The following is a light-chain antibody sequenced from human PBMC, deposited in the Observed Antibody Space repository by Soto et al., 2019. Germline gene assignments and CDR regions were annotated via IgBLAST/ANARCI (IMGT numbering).Light chain of an antibody. CDR1: STNIGAGYE. J-gene: IGLJ2*01. CDR3: QSYDSSLRGSV. Sequence: QSALTQPPSVSGAPGQRVSISCTGSSTNIGAGYEVHWYRQVPGTAPKLLISGNSNRPSGVPDRFSGSNSGTSASLAIAGLQTEDEADYYCQSYDSSLRGSVFGGGTQLTVL. V-gene: IGLV1-40*01. CDR2: GNS.